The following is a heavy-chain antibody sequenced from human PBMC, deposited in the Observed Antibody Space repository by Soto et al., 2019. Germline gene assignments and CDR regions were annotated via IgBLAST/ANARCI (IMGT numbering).Heavy chain of an antibody. J-gene: IGHJ5*02. CDR1: GFTFSSYA. Sequence: GGSLRLSCAASGFTFSSYAMSWVRQAPGKGLEWVSAISGSGGSTYYANSVKGRFTISRDKSKNTLYMQMNSLRAEDTAVYYCAKVPYDILTGYKGDGIPTWGQGTLVTVSS. CDR3: AKVPYDILTGYKGDGIPT. CDR2: ISGSGGST. V-gene: IGHV3-23*01. D-gene: IGHD3-9*01.